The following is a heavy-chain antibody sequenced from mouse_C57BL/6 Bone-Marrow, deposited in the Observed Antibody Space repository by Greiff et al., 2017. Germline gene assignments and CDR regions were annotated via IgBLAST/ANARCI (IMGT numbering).Heavy chain of an antibody. CDR3: ARGYYGSSYYAMDY. D-gene: IGHD1-1*01. J-gene: IGHJ4*01. CDR1: GYTFTSYG. Sequence: QVQLQQSGAELARPGASVTLSCKASGYTFTSYGISWVKQRTGPGLEWIGEIYPRSGNTYYNEKFKGKATLTADKSSSTAYMELRSLTSEDSAVYFCARGYYGSSYYAMDYGGQGTSVTVSS. CDR2: IYPRSGNT. V-gene: IGHV1-81*01.